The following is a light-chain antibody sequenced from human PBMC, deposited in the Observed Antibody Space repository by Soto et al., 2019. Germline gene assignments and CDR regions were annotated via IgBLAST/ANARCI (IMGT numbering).Light chain of an antibody. V-gene: IGKV1-5*03. J-gene: IGKJ1*01. CDR1: QSISSW. CDR3: QQYNSYPPP. CDR2: KAS. Sequence: DIQMTQSPSTLSASVGDRVTITCRASQSISSWLAWYQQKPGKAPKLLIYKASSLESGVPSRFSGSGSGTEFTLTISSLQPDDFATYYCQQYNSYPPPFGQGTKVEIK.